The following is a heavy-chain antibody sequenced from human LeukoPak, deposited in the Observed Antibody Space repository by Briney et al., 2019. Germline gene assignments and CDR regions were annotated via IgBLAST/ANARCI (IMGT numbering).Heavy chain of an antibody. CDR2: IYYSGTT. CDR3: ARQGGHDAFDI. V-gene: IGHV4-39*01. J-gene: IGHJ3*02. Sequence: SETLSLTCTVSGDSISTSFYYWAWIRQPPGKGLEWIGTIYYSGTTYYNPSLKSRVTISIETSTNQFSLKLTSVTAADTAVFYCARQGGHDAFDIWGQGTMVTVSS. CDR1: GDSISTSFYY. D-gene: IGHD2-15*01.